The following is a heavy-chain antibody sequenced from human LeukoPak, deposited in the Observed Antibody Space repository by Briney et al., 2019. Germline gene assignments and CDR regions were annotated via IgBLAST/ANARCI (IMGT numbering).Heavy chain of an antibody. V-gene: IGHV3-23*01. CDR3: AKEGRHDYVWGSYVYNWFDP. Sequence: GGSLRLSCAASGFTFSNYAMSWVRQAPGKGLEWVSVISGNGGSTYYANSMKGRFTISRDNSKNTLFLQMNSLRADDTAVYYGAKEGRHDYVWGSYVYNWFDPWGQGPVVTVSS. CDR1: GFTFSNYA. CDR2: ISGNGGST. D-gene: IGHD3-16*01. J-gene: IGHJ5*02.